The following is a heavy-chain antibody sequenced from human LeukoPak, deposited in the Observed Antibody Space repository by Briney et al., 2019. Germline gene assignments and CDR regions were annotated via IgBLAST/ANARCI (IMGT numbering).Heavy chain of an antibody. D-gene: IGHD2-21*01. CDR1: SGSITTYY. J-gene: IGHJ3*02. Sequence: PSETLSLTCTVSSGSITTYYWSWIRQPPGKGLEWIGYIYYSGSTNYNPSLKSRVTISVDTSKNQFSLKLSSVTAADTAVYYCASSDCDIWGQGTMVTVSS. V-gene: IGHV4-59*01. CDR2: IYYSGST. CDR3: ASSDCDI.